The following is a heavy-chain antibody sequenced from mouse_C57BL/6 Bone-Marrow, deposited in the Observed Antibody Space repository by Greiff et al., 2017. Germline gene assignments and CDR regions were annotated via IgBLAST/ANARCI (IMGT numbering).Heavy chain of an antibody. CDR3: ARRWGYYKAMDY. CDR2: ISGGGGNT. Sequence: EVMLVESGGGLVKPGGSLKLSCAASGFTFSSSTMSWVRQTPEKRLEWVATISGGGGNTYYPDSVKGRFTIYRDNAKNTLYLQMSRLRSEDTALYYLARRWGYYKAMDYWGQGTSVTVSS. D-gene: IGHD2-3*01. CDR1: GFTFSSST. V-gene: IGHV5-9*01. J-gene: IGHJ4*01.